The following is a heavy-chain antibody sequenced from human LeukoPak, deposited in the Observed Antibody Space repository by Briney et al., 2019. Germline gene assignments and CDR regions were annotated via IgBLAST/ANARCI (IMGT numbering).Heavy chain of an antibody. CDR2: VHDSAGT. Sequence: RASETLSLTCTVSGGSINKYYWSWIRQSPGKGLEWLGYVHDSAGTIYNPSLKSRVTISVGTSKTQFSLKVTSVTTADMAVYYCAKGRKDFDTNLGPFDSWGQGILVTVSS. D-gene: IGHD3-9*01. CDR1: GGSINKYY. V-gene: IGHV4-59*01. CDR3: AKGRKDFDTNLGPFDS. J-gene: IGHJ4*02.